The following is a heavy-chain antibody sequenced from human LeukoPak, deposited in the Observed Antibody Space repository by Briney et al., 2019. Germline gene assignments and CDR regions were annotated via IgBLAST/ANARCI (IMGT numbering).Heavy chain of an antibody. D-gene: IGHD3-10*01. Sequence: SETLSLTCTVSGGSISSGGYYRSWIRQHPGKGLEWIGYIYYSGSTYYNPSLKSRVTISVDTSKNQFSLKLSSVTAADTAVYYCARSYGSGSYYNPNWFDPWGQGTLVTVSS. CDR3: ARSYGSGSYYNPNWFDP. CDR2: IYYSGST. J-gene: IGHJ5*02. CDR1: GGSISSGGYY. V-gene: IGHV4-31*03.